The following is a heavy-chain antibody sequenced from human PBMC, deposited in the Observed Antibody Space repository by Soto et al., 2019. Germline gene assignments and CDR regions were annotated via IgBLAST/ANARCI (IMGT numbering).Heavy chain of an antibody. CDR2: INPNLGHS. CDR1: GYTFTAFH. J-gene: IGHJ4*02. D-gene: IGHD6-13*01. V-gene: IGHV1-46*01. CDR3: ARAPYSASSFFFDH. Sequence: ASVKVSCKASGYTFTAFHMHWVRQAPGLGLQWMGIINPNLGHSNTAQRFQGRVAMTWDTSTSTVYMELSSLTSDDTAVYYCARAPYSASSFFFDHWGQGTPVTVSS.